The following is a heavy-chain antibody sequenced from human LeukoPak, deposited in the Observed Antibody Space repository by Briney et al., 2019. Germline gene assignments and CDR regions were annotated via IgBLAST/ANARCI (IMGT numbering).Heavy chain of an antibody. Sequence: PGGSLRLSCAASGFTFSSYAMSWVRQAPGKGLEWVSAISGSGGSTYYADSVKGRFTISRDNSKNTLYLQMNSLRAEDTAVYYCANAVSPWFGELSGWFDPWGQGTLVTVSS. CDR3: ANAVSPWFGELSGWFDP. CDR2: ISGSGGST. D-gene: IGHD3-10*01. V-gene: IGHV3-23*01. J-gene: IGHJ5*02. CDR1: GFTFSSYA.